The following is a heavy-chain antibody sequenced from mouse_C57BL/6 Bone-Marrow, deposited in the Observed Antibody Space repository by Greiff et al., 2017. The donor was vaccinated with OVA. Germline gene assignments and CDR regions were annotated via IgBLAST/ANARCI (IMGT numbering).Heavy chain of an antibody. Sequence: VQLKESGPELVKPGASVKIPCKASGYTFTDYNMDWVKQSHGKSLEWIGDINPNNGGTIYNQKFKGKATLTVDKSSSTAYMELRSLTSEDTAVYYCARSGIYYYGSSYGRDYAMDYWGQGTSVTVSS. CDR1: GYTFTDYN. D-gene: IGHD1-1*01. J-gene: IGHJ4*01. CDR3: ARSGIYYYGSSYGRDYAMDY. CDR2: INPNNGGT. V-gene: IGHV1-18*01.